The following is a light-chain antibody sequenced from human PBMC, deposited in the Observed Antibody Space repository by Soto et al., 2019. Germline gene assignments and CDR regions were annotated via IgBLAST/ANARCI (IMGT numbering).Light chain of an antibody. V-gene: IGLV1-47*02. CDR3: AAWDDSLSGYV. CDR2: SNN. J-gene: IGLJ1*01. CDR1: SSNIGSNY. Sequence: QSVLTQPPSASGTPGQRVTISCSGSSSNIGSNYVYWYQQLPGTAPKLLIYSNNQWPSGVPDRFSGSKSGTSASLAISGLRSEDEADYYCAAWDDSLSGYVFGTGTKLTV.